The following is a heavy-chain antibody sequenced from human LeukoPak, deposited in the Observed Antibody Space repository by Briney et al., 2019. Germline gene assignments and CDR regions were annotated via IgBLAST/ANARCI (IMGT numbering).Heavy chain of an antibody. D-gene: IGHD2-21*02. CDR1: GGSFSGYY. Sequence: PSETLSLTCAIYGGSFSGYYWSWIRQPPGKGLEWIGEINHSGSTNYNPSLKSRVTISVDTSKNQFSLKLSSVTAADTAVYYCARGHPVVTATTYYMDVWGKGTTVTVSS. CDR2: INHSGST. J-gene: IGHJ6*03. V-gene: IGHV4-34*01. CDR3: ARGHPVVTATTYYMDV.